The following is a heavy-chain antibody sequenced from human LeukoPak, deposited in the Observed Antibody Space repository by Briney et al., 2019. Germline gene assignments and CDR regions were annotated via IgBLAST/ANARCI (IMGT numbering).Heavy chain of an antibody. CDR1: GFTFSSYA. CDR3: AKPGNYYDSSGFDY. Sequence: GGSLRLSCAASGFTFSSYAMSWVRQAPGKGLEWVSAISGSGSSTYYADSVKGRFTISRDNSKNTLYLQMNSLRAEDTAVYYCAKPGNYYDSSGFDYWGQGTLVTVSS. CDR2: ISGSGSST. J-gene: IGHJ4*02. D-gene: IGHD3-22*01. V-gene: IGHV3-23*01.